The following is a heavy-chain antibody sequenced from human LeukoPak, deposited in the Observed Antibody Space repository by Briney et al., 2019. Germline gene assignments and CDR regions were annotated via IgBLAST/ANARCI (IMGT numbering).Heavy chain of an antibody. Sequence: SETLSLTCTVSGGSISSYYWSWIRQPPGKGLEWIGYIYYSGSTNYNPSLKSRVTISVDTSKNQFSLKLSSVTAADTAVYYCARVRGGYYGSGSYYEYYYYYYMDVWGKGTTVTISS. CDR2: IYYSGST. CDR1: GGSISSYY. D-gene: IGHD3-10*01. CDR3: ARVRGGYYGSGSYYEYYYYYYMDV. J-gene: IGHJ6*03. V-gene: IGHV4-59*12.